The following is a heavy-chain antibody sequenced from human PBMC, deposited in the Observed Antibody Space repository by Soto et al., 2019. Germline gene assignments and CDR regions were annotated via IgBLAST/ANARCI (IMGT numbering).Heavy chain of an antibody. V-gene: IGHV4-30-4*01. CDR1: GGSISSGNSY. CDR2: ISYSGTT. Sequence: QVQLQESGPGLVKPSQTLSLTCTVSGGSISSGNSYWSWIRQPPGKGLEWIGFISYSGTTHHSVSPSSRVSISVDASKDPLAAALSPGPAADTALYYCGSMVTPVTGLYYCAFWAQGTLVSFSS. CDR3: GSMVTPVTGLYYCAF. J-gene: IGHJ4*02. D-gene: IGHD4-17*01.